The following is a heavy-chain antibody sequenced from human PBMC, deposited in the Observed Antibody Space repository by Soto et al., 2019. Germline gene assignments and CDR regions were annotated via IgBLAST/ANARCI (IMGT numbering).Heavy chain of an antibody. CDR2: IYYSGST. J-gene: IGHJ5*02. CDR1: GGSISSYY. D-gene: IGHD2-15*01. Sequence: SETLSLTCTVSGGSISSYYWSWIRQPPGKGLEWIGYIYYSGSTNYNPSLKSRVTISVDTSKNQFSLKLSSVTAADTAVYYCARVWGYCSGGSCYSSWFDPWGQGTLVTSPQ. CDR3: ARVWGYCSGGSCYSSWFDP. V-gene: IGHV4-59*01.